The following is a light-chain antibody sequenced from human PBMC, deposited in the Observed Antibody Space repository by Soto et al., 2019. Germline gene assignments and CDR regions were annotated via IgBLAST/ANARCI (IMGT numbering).Light chain of an antibody. CDR3: QQSYSTPLT. CDR1: QSISSY. Sequence: DIQMTQSPSSLSASVGDRVTITCRASQSISSYLNWYQQKPGKALKLLIYAASSLQSGVPSRFSGSGSGTDFTLTISSLQHEDFPTYYCQQSYSTPLTFGGGTKVDIK. J-gene: IGKJ4*01. V-gene: IGKV1-39*01. CDR2: AAS.